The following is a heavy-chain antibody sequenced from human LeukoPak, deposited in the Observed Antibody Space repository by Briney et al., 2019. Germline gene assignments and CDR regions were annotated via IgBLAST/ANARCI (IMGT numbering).Heavy chain of an antibody. Sequence: ASVKVSCKASGYTFTNYYMHWVRQAPGQGLEWMGIINPSGGSTSYAQKFQGRVSVTRDMSTSTVYMELSSLRSEDTAVYYCARAWSGGHNYFGGYWGQGTLVTVSS. CDR3: ARAWSGGHNYFGGY. CDR2: INPSGGST. CDR1: GYTFTNYY. J-gene: IGHJ4*02. V-gene: IGHV1-46*01. D-gene: IGHD5-24*01.